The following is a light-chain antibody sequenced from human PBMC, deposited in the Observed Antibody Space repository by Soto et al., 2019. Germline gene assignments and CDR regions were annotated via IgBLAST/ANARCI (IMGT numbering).Light chain of an antibody. J-gene: IGKJ3*01. Sequence: EIVLTQSPGTLSLSPGERATLSCRASQSVSSSFLAWYQQRPGQAPRRLIYGASSRATGIPDRFSGSGSATAFTRTISSLAPAGFAVYDGQQYGSPPFTIGPGTKVDSK. CDR3: QQYGSPPFT. V-gene: IGKV3-20*01. CDR2: GAS. CDR1: QSVSSSF.